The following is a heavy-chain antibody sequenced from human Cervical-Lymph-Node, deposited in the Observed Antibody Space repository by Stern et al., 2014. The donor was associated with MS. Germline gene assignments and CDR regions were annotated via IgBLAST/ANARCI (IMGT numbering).Heavy chain of an antibody. Sequence: VQLVESGGGVVQPGRSLTLSCAASGFSLSNSGMHWVRPAPGQGLEWVAVMSFVGGNKKYGDAVKGRFSISRDMANNTLFLQMNSLRPEDTAVYYCMGVGDAMHVWGQGTTVIVSS. J-gene: IGHJ6*02. CDR3: MGVGDAMHV. CDR2: MSFVGGNK. V-gene: IGHV3-30*03. CDR1: GFSLSNSG.